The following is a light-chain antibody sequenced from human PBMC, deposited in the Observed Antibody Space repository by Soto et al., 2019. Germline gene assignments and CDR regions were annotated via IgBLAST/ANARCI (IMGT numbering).Light chain of an antibody. Sequence: EIVLTQSPGTLSLSPGERATLSCRTSQSVSNNYLAWYQQKPGQAPRLLIYGASSRATGVPDRFSGSGSGTEFTLTISSLQPDDFATYYCQQYNSYSLYTFGQGTKVDIK. CDR2: GAS. J-gene: IGKJ2*01. CDR3: QQYNSYSLYT. CDR1: QSVSNNY. V-gene: IGKV3-20*01.